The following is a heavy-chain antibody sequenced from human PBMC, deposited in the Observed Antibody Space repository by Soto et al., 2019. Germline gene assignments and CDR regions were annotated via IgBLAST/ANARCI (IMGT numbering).Heavy chain of an antibody. J-gene: IGHJ5*02. CDR1: GYTFTSNG. CDR3: GRSYYILTGCWCDP. D-gene: IGHD3-9*01. CDR2: ISAYNGNT. V-gene: IGHV1-18*01. Sequence: ASVKVSCKASGYTFTSNGISWVRQAPGQGLEWMEWISAYNGNTNYAQKLQGRVTMTTDTSTSTAYMELRSLRSDDPAVYYCGRSYYILTGCWCDPRGHGTLVTVSS.